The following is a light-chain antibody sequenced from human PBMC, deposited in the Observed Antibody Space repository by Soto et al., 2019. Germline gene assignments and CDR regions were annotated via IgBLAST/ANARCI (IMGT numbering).Light chain of an antibody. CDR3: QQFGNWWT. CDR2: RAS. CDR1: HSIDIN. Sequence: EVVMTQSPATLSASPGQRVALSCRASHSIDINLAWYQQKPGQAPRLVIYRASTRATGIPARFSGSGSGTECTLTISSLQSEDFAIYYCQQFGNWWTFGQGTKVEIK. J-gene: IGKJ1*01. V-gene: IGKV3-15*01.